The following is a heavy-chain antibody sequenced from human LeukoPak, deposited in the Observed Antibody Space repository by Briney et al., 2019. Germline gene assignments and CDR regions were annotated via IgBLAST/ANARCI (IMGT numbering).Heavy chain of an antibody. CDR2: INHSGST. Sequence: SETLSLTCAVYGGSFSGYYWSWIRQPPGKGLEWIGEINHSGSTNYNPSLKSRVTIPVDTSKNQFSLKLSSVTAADTAVYYCARGLVMITFGGVIAYFDYWGQGTLVTVSS. D-gene: IGHD3-16*02. CDR3: ARGLVMITFGGVIAYFDY. J-gene: IGHJ4*02. CDR1: GGSFSGYY. V-gene: IGHV4-34*01.